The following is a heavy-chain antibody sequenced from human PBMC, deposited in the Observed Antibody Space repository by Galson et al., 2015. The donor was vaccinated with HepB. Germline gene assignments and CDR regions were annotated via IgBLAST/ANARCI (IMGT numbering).Heavy chain of an antibody. Sequence: SVKVSCKASGYTFSSYSITWVRQAPGQGLEWVRWISPHNRYTNYAQNFQGGVTMTTDTSTNTAYMELRSLRSDDTAIYYCARGAVVVAVGATENNWFDPWGRGTLVTVSS. J-gene: IGHJ5*02. CDR3: ARGAVVVAVGATENNWFDP. CDR1: GYTFSSYS. V-gene: IGHV1-18*01. CDR2: ISPHNRYT. D-gene: IGHD2-15*01.